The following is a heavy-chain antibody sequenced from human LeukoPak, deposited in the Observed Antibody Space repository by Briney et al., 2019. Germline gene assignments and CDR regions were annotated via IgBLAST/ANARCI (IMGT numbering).Heavy chain of an antibody. CDR3: ASSVGEGVPAARSNWFDP. CDR2: INHSGST. J-gene: IGHJ5*02. D-gene: IGHD2-2*01. Sequence: SETLSLTCAVYGGSFSGYYWSWIRQPPGKGLEWIGEINHSGSTNYNPSLKSRVTISVDTSKNQFSLKVSSVPAAATAVYYCASSVGEGVPAARSNWFDPWGQGTLVTVSS. V-gene: IGHV4-34*01. CDR1: GGSFSGYY.